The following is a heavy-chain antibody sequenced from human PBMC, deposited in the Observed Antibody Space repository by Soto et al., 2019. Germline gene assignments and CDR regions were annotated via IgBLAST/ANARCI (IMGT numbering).Heavy chain of an antibody. Sequence: GGSLRLSCAASGFTFSSYSMNWVRQAPGKGLEWVSSISSSSSYIYYADSVKGRFTISRDNAKNSLYLQMNSLRVEDTAVYYCAKALHSWTGYWGQGTLVTVSS. CDR1: GFTFSSYS. D-gene: IGHD6-13*01. J-gene: IGHJ4*02. CDR2: ISSSSSYI. V-gene: IGHV3-21*01. CDR3: AKALHSWTGY.